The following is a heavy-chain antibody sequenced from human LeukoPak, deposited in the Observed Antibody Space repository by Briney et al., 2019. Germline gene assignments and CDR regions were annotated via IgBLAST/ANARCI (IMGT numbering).Heavy chain of an antibody. J-gene: IGHJ4*02. V-gene: IGHV4-38-2*02. CDR3: ARAGDGDLASDY. CDR1: GYSISSGYY. Sequence: PSETLSLTCTVSGYSISSGYYWGWIRPPPGKGLEWIGSIYHSGSTYYNPSLKSRVTISVDTSKNQFSLKLSSVTAADTAVYYCARAGDGDLASDYWGQGTLVTVSS. CDR2: IYHSGST. D-gene: IGHD4-17*01.